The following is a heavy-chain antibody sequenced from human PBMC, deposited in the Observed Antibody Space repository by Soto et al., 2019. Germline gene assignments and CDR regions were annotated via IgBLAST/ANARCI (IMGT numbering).Heavy chain of an antibody. CDR1: GGTFGSDA. CDR3: ARDRTDSGYCTNWLDP. CDR2: IIPIFGTT. D-gene: IGHD3-22*01. Sequence: SVKVSCKASGGTFGSDAITWVRQAPGQGLEWVGRIIPIFGTTNYAQSLQGRVTISADKSTLTSYMELHSLTSDDTALYYCARDRTDSGYCTNWLDPWGQGTQVTVYS. J-gene: IGHJ5*02. V-gene: IGHV1-69*06.